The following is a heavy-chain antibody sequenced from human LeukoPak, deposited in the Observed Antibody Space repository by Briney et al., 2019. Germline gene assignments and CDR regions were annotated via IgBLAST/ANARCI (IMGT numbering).Heavy chain of an antibody. D-gene: IGHD3-3*01. Sequence: SVKVSCKASGGTFSSYAISWVRQAPGQGLEWMGGIIPIFGTANYAQKFQGRVTITADESTSTAYMELSSLRSEDTAVYYCARDPFTGSGNNWFDPWGQGTLVTVSS. CDR3: ARDPFTGSGNNWFDP. CDR1: GGTFSSYA. CDR2: IIPIFGTA. V-gene: IGHV1-69*01. J-gene: IGHJ5*02.